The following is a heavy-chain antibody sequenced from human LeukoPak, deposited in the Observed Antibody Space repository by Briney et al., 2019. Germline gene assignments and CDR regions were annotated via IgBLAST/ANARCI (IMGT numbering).Heavy chain of an antibody. J-gene: IGHJ6*03. Sequence: SETLSLTCAVYGGSFSGYYWGWIRQPPGKGLEWIGSIYYSGSTYYNPSLKSRVTISLDTSKNQFSLKLSSVTAADTAVYYCARGSSSWLDYYMDVWGKGTTVTVSS. CDR2: IYYSGST. D-gene: IGHD6-13*01. CDR3: ARGSSSWLDYYMDV. CDR1: GGSFSGYY. V-gene: IGHV4-34*01.